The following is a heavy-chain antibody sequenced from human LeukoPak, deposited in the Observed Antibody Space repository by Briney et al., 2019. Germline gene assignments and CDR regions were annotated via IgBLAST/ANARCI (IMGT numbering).Heavy chain of an antibody. CDR3: AKESPDYYDSSGYYYSEYDY. CDR2: ISGSGGST. D-gene: IGHD3-22*01. V-gene: IGHV3-23*01. J-gene: IGHJ4*02. Sequence: GGSLRLSCAASGFTFSSYAMSWVRQAPGKGLEWVSAISGSGGSTYYADSVKGRFTISRDNSKNTLYLQMNSLRAEDTAIYYCAKESPDYYDSSGYYYSEYDYWGQGTLVTVSS. CDR1: GFTFSSYA.